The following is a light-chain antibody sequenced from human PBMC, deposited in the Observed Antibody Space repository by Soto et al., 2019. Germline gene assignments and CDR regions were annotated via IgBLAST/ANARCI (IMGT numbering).Light chain of an antibody. J-gene: IGKJ2*01. Sequence: DIQMTQSPSSLSASVGDRVTITCQASQDISNYLNWYQQKPGKAPKLLIYDASNLETGVPSRFSGSGSGTDFTFTISSLQPGDIATYYCQQYDNLLMYTFGQGTKLEIK. V-gene: IGKV1-33*01. CDR2: DAS. CDR3: QQYDNLLMYT. CDR1: QDISNY.